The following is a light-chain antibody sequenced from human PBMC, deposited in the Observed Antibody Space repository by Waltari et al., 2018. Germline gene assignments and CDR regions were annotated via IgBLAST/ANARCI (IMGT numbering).Light chain of an antibody. CDR2: GAS. CDR1: QSVSSN. CDR3: QQYNNWPT. V-gene: IGKV3-15*01. Sequence: DILMTQSPATLSVSPGERATLSCRASQSVSSNLAWYQQKPGQAPRPLIYGASTRATGIPARFSGSGSWTEVTLTISRLQSEDFAVYYCQQYNNWPTFGQGTKVEIE. J-gene: IGKJ1*01.